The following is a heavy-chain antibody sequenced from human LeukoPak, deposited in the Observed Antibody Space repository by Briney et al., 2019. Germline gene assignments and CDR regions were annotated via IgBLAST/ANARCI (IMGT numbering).Heavy chain of an antibody. CDR3: AGDSASSGWYSLEYFDY. Sequence: ASVKVSCKASGYTFTGYYMHWVRQAPGQGLEWMGWINPNSGGTNYAQKFQGRVTMTRDTSISTAYMELSRLRSDDTAVYYCAGDSASSGWYSLEYFDYWGQGTLVTVSS. D-gene: IGHD6-19*01. J-gene: IGHJ4*02. CDR2: INPNSGGT. V-gene: IGHV1-2*02. CDR1: GYTFTGYY.